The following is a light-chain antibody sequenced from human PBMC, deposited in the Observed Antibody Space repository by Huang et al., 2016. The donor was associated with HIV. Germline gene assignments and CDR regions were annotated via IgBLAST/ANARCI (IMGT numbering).Light chain of an antibody. CDR2: DAS. V-gene: IGKV3-11*01. J-gene: IGKJ4*01. Sequence: EIVLTQSPATLSLSPGDRATLSCRASQSVSSYLAWYQQKPGQAPRRLIYDASNRATGIPARFSGSGSGTDFTLTISSLEPEDFAVYYCQQRSNWRITFGGGTKVEIK. CDR1: QSVSSY. CDR3: QQRSNWRIT.